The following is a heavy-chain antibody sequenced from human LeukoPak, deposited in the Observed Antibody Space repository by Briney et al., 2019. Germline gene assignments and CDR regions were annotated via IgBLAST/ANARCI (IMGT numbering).Heavy chain of an antibody. J-gene: IGHJ6*04. V-gene: IGHV1-69*01. CDR3: ARDGYCSSTSCYRGGNYYYGMDV. CDR2: IIPIFGTA. D-gene: IGHD2-2*01. CDR1: GGTLSSYA. Sequence: SVKVSCKASGGTLSSYAISWVRQAPGQGLEWMGGIIPIFGTANYAQKFQGRVTITADESTSTAYMGLSSLRSEDTAVYYCARDGYCSSTSCYRGGNYYYGMDVWGKGTTVTVSS.